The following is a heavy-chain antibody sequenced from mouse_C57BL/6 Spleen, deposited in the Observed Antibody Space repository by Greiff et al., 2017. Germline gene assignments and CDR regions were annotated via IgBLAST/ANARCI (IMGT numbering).Heavy chain of an antibody. CDR3: ARGGYDGGAMDY. Sequence: VQLQQPGAELVMPGASVKLSCKASGYTFTSYWMHWVKQRPGQGLEWIGEIDPSDSYTNYNQKFKGKSTLTVDKSSSTAYMQLSSLTSEDSAVYYCARGGYDGGAMDYWGKGTSVTVSS. D-gene: IGHD2-2*01. J-gene: IGHJ4*01. V-gene: IGHV1-69*01. CDR1: GYTFTSYW. CDR2: IDPSDSYT.